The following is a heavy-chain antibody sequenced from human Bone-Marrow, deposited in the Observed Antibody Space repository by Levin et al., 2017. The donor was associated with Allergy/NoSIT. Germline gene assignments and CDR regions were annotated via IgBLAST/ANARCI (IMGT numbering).Heavy chain of an antibody. D-gene: IGHD3-10*02. Sequence: SETLSLTCTVSGGSISSYYWSWIRQPPGKGLEWIGYIYYSGSTNYNPSLKSRVTISVDTSKNQFSLKLSSVTAADTAVYYCARLNIVRGLSDAFDIWGQGTMVTVSS. CDR1: GGSISSYY. CDR3: ARLNIVRGLSDAFDI. V-gene: IGHV4-59*08. CDR2: IYYSGST. J-gene: IGHJ3*02.